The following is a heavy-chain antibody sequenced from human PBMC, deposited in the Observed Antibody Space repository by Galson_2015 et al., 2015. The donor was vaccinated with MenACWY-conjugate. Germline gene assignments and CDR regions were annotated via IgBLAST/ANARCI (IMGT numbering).Heavy chain of an antibody. CDR3: ARSPPARYPNYYFDI. J-gene: IGHJ4*02. Sequence: SLRLSCAASGFTFSSYSMNWVRQSPGKGPEWVSAISPNSTYIHYADSLKGRFTISRDNARNSLFLQMHSLRAEDTAVYYWARSPPARYPNYYFDIWGQGTLVTVSS. CDR2: ISPNSTYI. D-gene: IGHD1-1*01. CDR1: GFTFSSYS. V-gene: IGHV3-21*01.